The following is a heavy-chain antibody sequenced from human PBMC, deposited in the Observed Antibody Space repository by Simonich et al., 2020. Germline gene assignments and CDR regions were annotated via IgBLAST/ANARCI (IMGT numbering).Heavy chain of an antibody. Sequence: QVQLVQSGAEVNKPGASVKVSCKASGYTLTGYYMHWVRQAPGQGLGVMGGVNPNSGGTNYAQKVQGRGTMTRDKSISTAYMELSRRRSDDTAVYYCARGRLTGDKGAFDIWGQGTMVTVSS. V-gene: IGHV1-2*02. CDR2: VNPNSGGT. CDR3: ARGRLTGDKGAFDI. D-gene: IGHD7-27*01. J-gene: IGHJ3*02. CDR1: GYTLTGYY.